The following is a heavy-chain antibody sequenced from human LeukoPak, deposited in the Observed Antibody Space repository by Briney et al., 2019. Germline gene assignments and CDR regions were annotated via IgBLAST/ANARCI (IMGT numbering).Heavy chain of an antibody. V-gene: IGHV4-34*01. Sequence: SETLSLTCAVYGRSITGYYWSWIRQPPGKGLEWVGEILYTGPTSYNASLKSRATISIDTSKNQVSLKLSSVAAPDTAVYHCARGNILSGYCFDFWGQGALVTVSS. CDR2: ILYTGPT. CDR1: GRSITGYY. D-gene: IGHD3-9*01. CDR3: ARGNILSGYCFDF. J-gene: IGHJ4*02.